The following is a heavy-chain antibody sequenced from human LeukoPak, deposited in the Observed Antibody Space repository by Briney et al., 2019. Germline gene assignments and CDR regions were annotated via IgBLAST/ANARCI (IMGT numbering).Heavy chain of an antibody. D-gene: IGHD1-26*01. J-gene: IGHJ4*02. Sequence: PSETLSLTCTVSGGSISSSSYYWGWIRQPPGKGLEWIGSIYYSGSTYYNPSLKSRVTISVDTSKNQFSLKLSSVTAADTAVYYCARDSTFKGAADYWGQGTLVTVSS. CDR1: GGSISSSSYY. CDR3: ARDSTFKGAADY. CDR2: IYYSGST. V-gene: IGHV4-39*02.